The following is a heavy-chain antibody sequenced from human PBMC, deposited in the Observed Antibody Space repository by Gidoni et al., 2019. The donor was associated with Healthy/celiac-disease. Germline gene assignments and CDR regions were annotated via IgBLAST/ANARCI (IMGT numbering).Heavy chain of an antibody. D-gene: IGHD2-2*01. J-gene: IGHJ6*02. V-gene: IGHV3-7*01. CDR2: IKQDGSEK. Sequence: EVQLVESGGGLVQPGGSLRLSCAASGFTFSRYWLSWVRQAPGKGVEWVANIKQDGSEKYYVDSVKGRFTISRDNAKNSLYLQMNSLRAEDTAVYYCAGLGYCSSTSCLGDYGMDVWGQGTTVTVSS. CDR3: AGLGYCSSTSCLGDYGMDV. CDR1: GFTFSRYW.